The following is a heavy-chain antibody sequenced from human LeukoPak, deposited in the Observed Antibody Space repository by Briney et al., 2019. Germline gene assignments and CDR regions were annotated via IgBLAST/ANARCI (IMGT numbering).Heavy chain of an antibody. CDR1: GFTFSSYA. CDR2: ISYDGSNK. CDR3: ARMGPYYYDSSGYYSHYYYYGMDV. D-gene: IGHD3-22*01. Sequence: PGRSLRLSRAASGFTFSSYAMHWVRQAPGKGLEWVAVISYDGSNKYYADSVKGRFTISRDNSKNTLYLQMNSLRAEDTAVYYCARMGPYYYDSSGYYSHYYYYGMDVWGQGTTVTVSS. J-gene: IGHJ6*02. V-gene: IGHV3-30-3*01.